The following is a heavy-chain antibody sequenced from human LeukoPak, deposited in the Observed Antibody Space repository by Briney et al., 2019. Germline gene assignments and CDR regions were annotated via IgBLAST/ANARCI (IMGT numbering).Heavy chain of an antibody. CDR3: AREEVEFRDGWTGMDV. D-gene: IGHD3-10*01. CDR2: ITSSGSTI. Sequence: GGSLRLFCAASGFTFSSYEMNWVRQAPGKGLEWVSCITSSGSTIYYADSVKGRFTISRDNAKNSLYLQMDSLRAEDTAVYYCAREEVEFRDGWTGMDVWGQGTTVTVSS. V-gene: IGHV3-48*03. CDR1: GFTFSSYE. J-gene: IGHJ6*02.